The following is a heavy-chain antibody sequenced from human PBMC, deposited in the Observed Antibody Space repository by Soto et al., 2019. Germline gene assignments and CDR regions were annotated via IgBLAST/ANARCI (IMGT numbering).Heavy chain of an antibody. Sequence: EVQLVESGGGLVQPGGSLRLSCAASGFTFNTYWMHWVRQAPGKGLVWVSRANSDGSSTTYADSVQGRFTISRDNARNTLYLQMNSLRAEDTAVYYCTRVVRFGSAEYSYSCGMDVWGQGTTVTVSS. CDR1: GFTFNTYW. J-gene: IGHJ6*02. V-gene: IGHV3-74*03. CDR3: TRVVRFGSAEYSYSCGMDV. CDR2: ANSDGSST. D-gene: IGHD3-10*01.